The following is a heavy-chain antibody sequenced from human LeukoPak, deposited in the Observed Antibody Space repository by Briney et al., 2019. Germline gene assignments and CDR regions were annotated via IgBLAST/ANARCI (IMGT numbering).Heavy chain of an antibody. J-gene: IGHJ4*02. V-gene: IGHV1-2*02. D-gene: IGHD2-2*01. CDR2: INPNSGGT. CDR3: ASRIVYCSSTSCYFN. Sequence: GASVKVSCKASGYTFTGYFTHWVRQAPGQGLEWVGWINPNSGGTNYAQKFQGRVTMTRDTSISTAYMELSRLRSDDTAVYYCASRIVYCSSTSCYFNWGQGTLVTVSS. CDR1: GYTFTGYF.